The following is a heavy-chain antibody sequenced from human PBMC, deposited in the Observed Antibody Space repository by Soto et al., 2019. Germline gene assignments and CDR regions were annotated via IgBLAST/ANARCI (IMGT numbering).Heavy chain of an antibody. CDR3: ATRAADYDFWSGYYSYYYYMDV. J-gene: IGHJ6*03. CDR2: IYYSGST. Sequence: GSLRLSCAASGFTFSSYAMSWVRQPPGKGLEWIGYIYYSGSTNYNPSLKSRVTISVDTSKNQFSLKLSSVTAADTAVYYCATRAADYDFWSGYYSYYYYMDVWGKGTTVTVSS. D-gene: IGHD3-3*01. CDR1: GFTFSSYA. V-gene: IGHV4-59*08.